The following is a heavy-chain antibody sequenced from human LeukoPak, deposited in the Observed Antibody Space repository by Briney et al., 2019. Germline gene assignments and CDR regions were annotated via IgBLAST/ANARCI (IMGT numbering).Heavy chain of an antibody. CDR2: FFQSHKS. CDR3: ARVLSVPYLLDS. J-gene: IGHJ4*02. CDR1: GHSTTRGYY. Sequence: SETLSLTCAISGHSTTRGYYWAWFRQYPAKGLEWIATFFQSHKSFYNASLESRVTMSLDTSKSQFALNLTSVTAADTAVYYCARVLSVPYLLDSWGRGTQVTVSS. V-gene: IGHV4-38-2*01.